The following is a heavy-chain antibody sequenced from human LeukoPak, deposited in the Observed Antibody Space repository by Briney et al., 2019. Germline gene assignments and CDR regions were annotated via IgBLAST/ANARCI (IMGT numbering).Heavy chain of an antibody. CDR2: IIPIFGTT. V-gene: IGHV1-69*06. CDR1: GGTFSIYA. D-gene: IGHD3-3*01. CDR3: ARGGTIFGVDYYYYHYMDV. Sequence: SVKVSCKASGGTFSIYAINWVREAPGQGLEWMGGIIPIFGTTNYAQKFQGRVTITADKSTRTAYMELSSLRSEDTAVYYCARGGTIFGVDYYYYHYMDVWGKGTTVTVSS. J-gene: IGHJ6*03.